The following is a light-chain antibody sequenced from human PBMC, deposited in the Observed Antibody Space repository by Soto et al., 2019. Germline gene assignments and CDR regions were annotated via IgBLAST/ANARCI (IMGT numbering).Light chain of an antibody. CDR1: QSISSN. J-gene: IGKJ4*01. V-gene: IGKV3-15*01. CDR2: GAS. CDR3: QQYGSSPPFA. Sequence: EIVMTQSPATLSVSPGERATLSCRASQSISSNLAWHQQKPGQAPRLLIYGASTRASGIPARFSGSGAGTEFTLTISSLQSEDFALYYCQQYGSSPPFAFGGGTKIEIK.